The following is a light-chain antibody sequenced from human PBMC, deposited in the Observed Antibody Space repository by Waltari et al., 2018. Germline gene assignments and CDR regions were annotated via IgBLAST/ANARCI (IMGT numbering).Light chain of an antibody. Sequence: QSVLTQPPSASGTPGQWVTISCSGSSSNIGGNTVNWYQQLPGTAPKLLIYGTNQRPSGIPDRFSGSKSGTSASLAISGLQSKDEADYYCAAWDDSLNGPVFGGGTNLSVL. V-gene: IGLV1-44*01. CDR3: AAWDDSLNGPV. CDR2: GTN. J-gene: IGLJ2*01. CDR1: SSNIGGNT.